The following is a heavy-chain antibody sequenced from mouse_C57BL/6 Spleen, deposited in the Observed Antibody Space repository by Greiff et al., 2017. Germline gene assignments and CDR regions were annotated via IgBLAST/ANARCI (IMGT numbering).Heavy chain of an antibody. CDR1: GFNIKDYY. CDR3: AKWGALAVGFDS. V-gene: IGHV14-2*01. J-gene: IGHJ2*01. CDR2: IDPEDGET. Sequence: VQLQQSGAELVKPGASVTLSCTASGFNIKDYYMHWVKQRTEQGLEWIGRIDPEDGETKYAPKFQGKATITEDTSANTAYLQLSSLTSEDTAVYYCAKWGALAVGFDSWGLGATLPVSS. D-gene: IGHD1-1*01.